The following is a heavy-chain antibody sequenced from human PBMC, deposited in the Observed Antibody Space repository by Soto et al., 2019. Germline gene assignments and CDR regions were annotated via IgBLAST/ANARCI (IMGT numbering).Heavy chain of an antibody. J-gene: IGHJ4*02. Sequence: QVQLQQSGPGLVKPSQTLSLTCAISGDSVSINNAAWNWIRKSLSGGLEWLGRTYYGSKWYTDYAVSVTSRMNINPDTSKKQFSLQLNSVTPEDTAVYYCARETGSDTFDCWGKGTLVTVSS. CDR1: GDSVSINNAA. V-gene: IGHV6-1*01. CDR3: ARETGSDTFDC. CDR2: TYYGSKWYT. D-gene: IGHD3-10*01.